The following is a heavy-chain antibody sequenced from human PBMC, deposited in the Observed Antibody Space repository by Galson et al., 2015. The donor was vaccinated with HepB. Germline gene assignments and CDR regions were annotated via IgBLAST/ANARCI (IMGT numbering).Heavy chain of an antibody. V-gene: IGHV6-1*01. J-gene: IGHJ6*02. Sequence: CAISGDSVSSNSAAWNWIRQSPSRGLEWLGRTYYRSKWYNDYAVSVKSRITINPDTSKNQFSLQLNSVTPEDTSVYYCARDVDSNTGVGTMDVWGLGTTVAVSS. CDR1: GDSVSSNSAA. D-gene: IGHD4-11*01. CDR2: TYYRSKWYN. CDR3: ARDVDSNTGVGTMDV.